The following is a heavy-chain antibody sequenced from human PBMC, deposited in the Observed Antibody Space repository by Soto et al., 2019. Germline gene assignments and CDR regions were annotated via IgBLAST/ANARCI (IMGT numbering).Heavy chain of an antibody. CDR3: ARRIPFGYGMDV. D-gene: IGHD2-21*01. CDR1: GFTFSSYA. V-gene: IGHV3-64*01. Sequence: PGGSLRLSCAASGFTFSSYARHWVRQTPGKGLEYVSGITSNGGNTDYASSVRGRFTISRDNSKNTLYLQMGSLRAEDMAVYYCARRIPFGYGMDVWGQGTTVTVSS. J-gene: IGHJ6*02. CDR2: ITSNGGNT.